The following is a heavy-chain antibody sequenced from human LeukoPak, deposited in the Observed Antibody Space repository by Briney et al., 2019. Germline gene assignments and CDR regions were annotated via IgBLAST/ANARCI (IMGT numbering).Heavy chain of an antibody. CDR1: GGSFSGYY. J-gene: IGHJ5*02. V-gene: IGHV4-34*01. D-gene: IGHD3-10*01. CDR3: ARGRRWGLTMVRGVTPNNWFDP. Sequence: SETLSLTCAVYGGSFSGYYWSWIRQPPGKGLEWIGEINHSGSTNYNPSLKSRVTISVDTSKNQFSLKLSSVTAADTAVYYCARGRRWGLTMVRGVTPNNWFDPWGQGTLVTVSS. CDR2: INHSGST.